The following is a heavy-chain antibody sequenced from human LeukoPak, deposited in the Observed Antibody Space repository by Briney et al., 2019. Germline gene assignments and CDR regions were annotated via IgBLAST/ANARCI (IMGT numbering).Heavy chain of an antibody. Sequence: PGGSLRLSCAASGFTFNNYGMSWVRQAPGKGLEWVSGISGSGGSTYYADSVKGRFTISRDNYKNTLYLQMNSLRAEDTAVYYCAKDREQWLVLAFDIWGQGTMGTVSS. J-gene: IGHJ3*02. CDR1: GFTFNNYG. CDR3: AKDREQWLVLAFDI. V-gene: IGHV3-23*01. CDR2: ISGSGGST. D-gene: IGHD6-19*01.